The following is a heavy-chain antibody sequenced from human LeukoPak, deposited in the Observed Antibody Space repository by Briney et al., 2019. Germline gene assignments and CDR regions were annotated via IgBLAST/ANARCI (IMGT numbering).Heavy chain of an antibody. D-gene: IGHD2-2*01. V-gene: IGHV3-15*01. CDR1: GFTFSNAW. J-gene: IGHJ4*02. CDR2: IKSKTDGGTT. Sequence: GGSLRLSCAASGFTFSNAWMSWVRQAPGKGLEWVGRIKSKTDGGTTDYAAPVKGRFTISRDDSKNTLYLQMNSLKTEDTAVYYCTTRPLHCSSTSCSLFDYWGQGTLVTVSS. CDR3: TTRPLHCSSTSCSLFDY.